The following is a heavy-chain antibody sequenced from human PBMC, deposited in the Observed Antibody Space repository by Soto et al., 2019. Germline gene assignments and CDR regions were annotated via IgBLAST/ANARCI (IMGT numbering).Heavy chain of an antibody. J-gene: IGHJ5*02. CDR1: GFSLSNARMG. CDR3: ARILGSSGKYNWFDP. Sequence: SGPTLVNPTETLTLTCTVSGFSLSNARMGVSWIRQPPGKALEWLAHIFSNDEKSYSTSLKSRLTISKDTSKSQVVLTMTNMDPVDTATYYCARILGSSGKYNWFDPWGQGTLVTVS. D-gene: IGHD3-10*01. CDR2: IFSNDEK. V-gene: IGHV2-26*01.